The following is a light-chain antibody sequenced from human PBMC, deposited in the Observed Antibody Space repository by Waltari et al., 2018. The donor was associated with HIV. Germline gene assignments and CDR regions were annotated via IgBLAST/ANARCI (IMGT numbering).Light chain of an antibody. V-gene: IGKV3-20*01. CDR2: GAS. Sequence: EVVLTQSPGTLSLSPGEGATLSCRASQSVTSSYLAWYQQKPGQAPRLVIYGASNRAAGIPDRFSGSGSGTDFTLTISRLEPEDFAAYYCQLYGSSPPRYTFGQGTKLEIK. CDR1: QSVTSSY. J-gene: IGKJ2*01. CDR3: QLYGSSPPRYT.